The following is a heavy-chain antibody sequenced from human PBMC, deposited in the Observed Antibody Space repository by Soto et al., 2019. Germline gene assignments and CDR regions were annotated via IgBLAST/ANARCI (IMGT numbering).Heavy chain of an antibody. J-gene: IGHJ3*02. CDR3: ARRVIGSSRAFDI. V-gene: IGHV3-23*01. CDR2: ISDGGDLT. CDR1: GXAFSSHP. D-gene: IGHD3-10*01. Sequence: RRLSCAASGXAFSSHPMSWVRQAPEKGLEWVAGISDGGDLTYNADSVRGRFTISRDNSRNTLYLQMNSLRAEDTAVYYCARRVIGSSRAFDIWGQGTMVTVSS.